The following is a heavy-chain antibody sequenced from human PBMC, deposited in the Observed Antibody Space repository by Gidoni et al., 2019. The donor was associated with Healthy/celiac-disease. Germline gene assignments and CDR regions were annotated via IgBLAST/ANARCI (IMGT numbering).Heavy chain of an antibody. CDR1: GFTFSSYA. J-gene: IGHJ4*02. CDR2: ISGSGGST. D-gene: IGHD2-15*01. Sequence: EVQLLESGGGLVQPGGSLRLSCAASGFTFSSYAMSWVRQAPGKGLEWVSAISGSGGSTYYADSVKGRFTISRDNSKNTLYLQMNSLRAEDTAVYYCARLVVAATYFDYWGQGTLVTVSS. CDR3: ARLVVAATYFDY. V-gene: IGHV3-23*01.